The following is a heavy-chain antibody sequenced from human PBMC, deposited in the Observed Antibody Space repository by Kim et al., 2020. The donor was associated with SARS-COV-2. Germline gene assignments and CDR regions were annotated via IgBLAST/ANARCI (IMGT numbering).Heavy chain of an antibody. V-gene: IGHV4-59*01. D-gene: IGHD6-19*01. CDR3: ARGLLYSSGWYDYYYGMDV. J-gene: IGHJ6*01. Sequence: SETLSLTCTVSGGSISSYYWSWIRQPPGKGLEWIGYIYYSGSTNYNPSLKSRVTISVDTSKNQFSLKLSSVTAADTAVYYCARGLLYSSGWYDYYYGMDV. CDR2: IYYSGST. CDR1: GGSISSYY.